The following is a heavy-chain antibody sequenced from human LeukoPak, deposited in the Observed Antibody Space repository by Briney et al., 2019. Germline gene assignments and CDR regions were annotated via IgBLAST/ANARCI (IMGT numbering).Heavy chain of an antibody. CDR2: INHSGST. J-gene: IGHJ4*02. CDR1: GGSFSGYY. D-gene: IGHD2-15*01. V-gene: IGHV4-34*01. Sequence: SETLSLTCAVYGGSFSGYYWSWIRQPPGKGLERIGEINHSGSTNYNPSLKSRVTISVDTSKNQFSLKLSSVTAAGTAVYYCARCQGIAVFDYWGQGTLVTVSS. CDR3: ARCQGIAVFDY.